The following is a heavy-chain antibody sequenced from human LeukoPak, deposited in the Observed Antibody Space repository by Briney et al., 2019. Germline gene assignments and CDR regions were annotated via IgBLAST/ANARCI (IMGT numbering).Heavy chain of an antibody. V-gene: IGHV4-59*08. CDR3: ARLVIDTAMVQLHWYFDL. CDR1: GGSISSYY. J-gene: IGHJ2*01. D-gene: IGHD5-18*01. CDR2: IYYSGST. Sequence: PSETLSLTCTVSGGSISSYYWSWIRQPPGKGLEWIGYIYYSGSTNYNPSLKSRVTISVDTSKNQSSLKLSSVTAADTAVYYCARLVIDTAMVQLHWYFDLWGRGTLVTVSS.